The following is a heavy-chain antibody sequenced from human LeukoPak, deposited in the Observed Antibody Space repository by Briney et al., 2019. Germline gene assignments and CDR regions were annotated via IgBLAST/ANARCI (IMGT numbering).Heavy chain of an antibody. CDR3: AKDLVGATLPDY. CDR2: ISGSGGST. D-gene: IGHD1-26*01. Sequence: GGSLRLSCAASGFSLRSFAMSWVRQAPGKGLEWVSAISGSGGSTYYADSVKGRFTISRDNSKNTLYLQMNSLRAEDTAVYYCAKDLVGATLPDYWGQGTLVTVSS. CDR1: GFSLRSFA. J-gene: IGHJ4*02. V-gene: IGHV3-23*01.